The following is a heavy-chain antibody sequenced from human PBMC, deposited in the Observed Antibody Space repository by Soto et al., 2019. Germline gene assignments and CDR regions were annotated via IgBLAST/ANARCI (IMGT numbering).Heavy chain of an antibody. CDR1: GFTFSTYA. V-gene: IGHV3-23*01. CDR2: ISGSGGST. Sequence: PVGSLRLSCAASGFTFSTYAMSWVRQAPGKGLEWVSVISGSGGSTYYADSVKGRFTISRDNSKNTLYLQMNSLRAEDTAVYYCAKSAGWNIVVVPAAPSWGQGTLVTVSS. J-gene: IGHJ5*02. CDR3: AKSAGWNIVVVPAAPS. D-gene: IGHD2-2*01.